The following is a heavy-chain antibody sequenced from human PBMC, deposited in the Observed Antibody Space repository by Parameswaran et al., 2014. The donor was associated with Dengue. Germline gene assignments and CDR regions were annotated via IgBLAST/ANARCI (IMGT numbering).Heavy chain of an antibody. CDR2: IWYDGNNK. Sequence: WIRQPPGKGLEWVAVIWYDGNNKYYADSVKGRFTISRDTSKSTVYLQMNNLRGEDTALYYCARDKISGSPSFGLAHFGMDVWGQGTMVTVSS. J-gene: IGHJ6*02. V-gene: IGHV3-33*01. CDR3: ARDKISGSPSFGLAHFGMDV. D-gene: IGHD3/OR15-3a*01.